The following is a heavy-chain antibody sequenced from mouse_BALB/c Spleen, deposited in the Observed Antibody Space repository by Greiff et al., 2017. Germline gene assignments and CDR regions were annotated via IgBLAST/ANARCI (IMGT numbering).Heavy chain of an antibody. CDR3: AREDYGSSFDY. V-gene: IGHV5-9-4*01. J-gene: IGHJ2*01. D-gene: IGHD1-1*01. CDR2: ISSGGSYT. Sequence: EVQGVESGGGLVKPGGSLKLSCAASGFTFSSYAMSWVRQSPEKRLEWVAEISSGGSYTYYPDTVTGRFTISRDNAKNTLYLEMSSLRSEDTAMYYCAREDYGSSFDYWGQGTTLTVSS. CDR1: GFTFSSYA.